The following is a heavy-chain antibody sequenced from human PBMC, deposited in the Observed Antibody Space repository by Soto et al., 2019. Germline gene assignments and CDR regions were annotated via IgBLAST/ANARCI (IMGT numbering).Heavy chain of an antibody. CDR2: LSDSGGNT. J-gene: IGHJ4*02. V-gene: IGHV3-23*01. CDR1: GFTFSSYG. D-gene: IGHD6-6*01. CDR3: AKEIGARKPFDY. Sequence: EVQLLESGGGLVQPGGSLRLSCAASGFTFSSYGMSWVRQAPGRGLEFIPALSDSGGNTYYADSVKGRFTISRDNSKDTLYLQINNLRVEDTALYYCAKEIGARKPFDYWCQGTLVTVSS.